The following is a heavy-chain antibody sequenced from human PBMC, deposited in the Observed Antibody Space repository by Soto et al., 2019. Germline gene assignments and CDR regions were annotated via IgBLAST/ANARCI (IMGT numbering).Heavy chain of an antibody. CDR3: ARDPGYCSSTSCFPDNYYYYGMDV. V-gene: IGHV3-33*01. Sequence: QVQLVESGGGVVQPGRSLRLSCAASGFTFSSYGMHWVRQAPGKGLEWVAVIWYDGSNKYYADSVKGRFTISRDNSKNTLYLQLNSHRAQDTAVYYCARDPGYCSSTSCFPDNYYYYGMDVWGQGTTLTVSS. J-gene: IGHJ6*02. CDR1: GFTFSSYG. D-gene: IGHD2-2*01. CDR2: IWYDGSNK.